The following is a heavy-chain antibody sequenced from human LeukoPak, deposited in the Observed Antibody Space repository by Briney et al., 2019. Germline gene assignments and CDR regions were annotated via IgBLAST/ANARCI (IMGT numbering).Heavy chain of an antibody. CDR1: GYTFTSYY. D-gene: IGHD3-22*01. Sequence: ASVKVSCKASGYTFTSYYMHWVRRAPGQGLEWMGIINPSGGSTSYAQKFQGRVTMTRDTSTSTVYMELSSLRSEDTAVYYCARGASYYYDSSGYWPDYWGQGTLVTVSS. CDR3: ARGASYYYDSSGYWPDY. CDR2: INPSGGST. J-gene: IGHJ4*02. V-gene: IGHV1-46*01.